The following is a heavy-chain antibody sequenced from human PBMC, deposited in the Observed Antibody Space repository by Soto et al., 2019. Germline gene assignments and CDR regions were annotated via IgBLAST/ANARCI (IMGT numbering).Heavy chain of an antibody. CDR1: GFTFSNYD. CDR3: ASGGLYI. V-gene: IGHV3-13*01. D-gene: IGHD3-16*01. CDR2: IGTVGDT. Sequence: VGSLRLSCAASGFTFSNYDMHWVRQTTGKGLEWVSGIGTVGDTYYSGSVKGRFSISRENAKNSFYLQMNSLRAEDTAVYYCASGGLYICGQGTLVTVSS. J-gene: IGHJ4*02.